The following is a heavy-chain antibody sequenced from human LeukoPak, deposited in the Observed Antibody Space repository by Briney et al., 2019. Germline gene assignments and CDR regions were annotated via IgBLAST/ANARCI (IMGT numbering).Heavy chain of an antibody. V-gene: IGHV3-23*01. Sequence: GGSLRLSCAASGFTLSSYAMSWVRQAPGKGLEWVSDLSGSGGSTYYADSVKGRFTISRDNSKNTLYLQMNSLRAEDTAVYYCAKDRVAGTGPPRNWGQGTLVTVSS. CDR2: LSGSGGST. J-gene: IGHJ4*02. CDR1: GFTLSSYA. D-gene: IGHD6-19*01. CDR3: AKDRVAGTGPPRN.